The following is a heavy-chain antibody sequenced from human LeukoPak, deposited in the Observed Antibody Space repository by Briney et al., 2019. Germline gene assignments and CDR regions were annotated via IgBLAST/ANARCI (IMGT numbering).Heavy chain of an antibody. J-gene: IGHJ4*02. Sequence: SETLSLTCDVSGYSISSGHYWGWIRQPPGKGLEYIGSIHHSGSAYYNPSPKSRVTISVDTSKDQFSLKLSSVTAADTAVYYCARRYCSSTSCYLDYWGQGILVTVSS. V-gene: IGHV4-38-2*01. CDR3: ARRYCSSTSCYLDY. CDR1: GYSISSGHY. CDR2: IHHSGSA. D-gene: IGHD2-2*01.